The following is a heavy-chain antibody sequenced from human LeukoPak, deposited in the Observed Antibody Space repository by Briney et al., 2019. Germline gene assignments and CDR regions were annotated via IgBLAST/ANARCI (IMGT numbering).Heavy chain of an antibody. Sequence: PLETLSLTCIVSGGSMSSYYWSWIRQPAGKGPEWIGRIYSTGSTNYNPSLKSRVTMSVDRSKNQFSLRMNSMTAADTAVYFCVRDLGRFDSWGQGALVLVSS. CDR1: GGSMSSYY. CDR2: IYSTGST. J-gene: IGHJ5*01. CDR3: VRDLGRFDS. V-gene: IGHV4-4*07.